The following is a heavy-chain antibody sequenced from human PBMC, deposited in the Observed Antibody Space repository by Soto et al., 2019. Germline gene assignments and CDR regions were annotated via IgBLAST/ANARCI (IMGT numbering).Heavy chain of an antibody. V-gene: IGHV3-23*01. CDR2: ISKSDYT. CDR3: ASLRGYSYGYPFDY. D-gene: IGHD5-18*01. J-gene: IGHJ4*02. Sequence: GGSLRLSCTVSGFAFNNYGISWVRQAPGKGLEWVSSISKSDYTYYADSVKGRFTISRDNSKNTLYLQMNSLRAEDTAVYYCASLRGYSYGYPFDYWGQGTLVTVSS. CDR1: GFAFNNYG.